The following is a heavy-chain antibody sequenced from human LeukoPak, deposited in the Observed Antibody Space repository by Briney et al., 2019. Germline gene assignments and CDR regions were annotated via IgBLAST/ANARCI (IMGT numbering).Heavy chain of an antibody. Sequence: GGSLRLSCAASGFTVSSNYTSWVRQAPGKGLEWVSVIYSGGSTYYADSVKGRFTISRDNSKNTLYLQVNSLRAEDTAVYYCAIRRHDAFDIWGQGTMVTVSS. D-gene: IGHD4-17*01. CDR3: AIRRHDAFDI. V-gene: IGHV3-53*01. J-gene: IGHJ3*02. CDR2: IYSGGST. CDR1: GFTVSSNY.